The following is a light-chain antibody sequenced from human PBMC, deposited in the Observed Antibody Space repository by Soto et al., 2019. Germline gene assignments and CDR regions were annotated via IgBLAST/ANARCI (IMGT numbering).Light chain of an antibody. CDR2: GAS. V-gene: IGKV1-9*01. CDR3: QQLNTFPPFFT. J-gene: IGKJ3*01. CDR1: QGIRSY. Sequence: DIQLTQSPSFLSASVGDRVTITCRASQGIRSYLAWYRQRPGKAPELLTYGASTLRPGGASRFSGSGSGTEFTLTISSLQPEDFATYFCQQLNTFPPFFTFGPGTKVDIK.